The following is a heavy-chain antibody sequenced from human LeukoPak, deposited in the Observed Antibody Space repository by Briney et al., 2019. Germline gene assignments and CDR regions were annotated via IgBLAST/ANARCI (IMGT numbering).Heavy chain of an antibody. CDR3: ARGSLLDWNDPFDP. CDR1: GYTFTSYY. J-gene: IGHJ5*02. V-gene: IGHV1-46*01. D-gene: IGHD1-1*01. CDR2: INPRSDST. Sequence: ASVKVSCKASGYTFTSYYMNWVRQAPGQGLEWMGIINPRSDSTNYAQKFQGRVTMTRDMSTTTVYMELSSLRSEDTAIYYCARGSLLDWNDPFDPWGQGTLVTVSS.